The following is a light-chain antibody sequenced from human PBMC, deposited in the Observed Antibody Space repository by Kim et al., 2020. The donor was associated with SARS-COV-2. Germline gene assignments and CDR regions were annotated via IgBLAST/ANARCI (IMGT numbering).Light chain of an antibody. V-gene: IGKV3-11*01. CDR2: DAF. CDR1: QSVSSY. J-gene: IGKJ4*01. CDR3: QQRSNWPLT. Sequence: LSPGERATLSCRASQSVSSYLAWYQQTPGQAPRLLIYDAFNRATGIPARFSGSGSGTDFTLTLSSLEPEDFAVYYCQQRSNWPLTFGGGTKVDI.